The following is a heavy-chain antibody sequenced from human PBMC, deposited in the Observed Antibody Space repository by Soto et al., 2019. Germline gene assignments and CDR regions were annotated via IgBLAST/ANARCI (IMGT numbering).Heavy chain of an antibody. CDR2: TYYRSKWYN. D-gene: IGHD1-26*01. V-gene: IGHV6-1*01. J-gene: IGHJ4*02. CDR3: ARGEQYSGRIFDY. Sequence: GLGRTYYRSKWYNDYAVSVESRITINPDTSKNHFSLQLNFVTPEDTAVYFCARGEQYSGRIFDYWGQGTLVTVSS.